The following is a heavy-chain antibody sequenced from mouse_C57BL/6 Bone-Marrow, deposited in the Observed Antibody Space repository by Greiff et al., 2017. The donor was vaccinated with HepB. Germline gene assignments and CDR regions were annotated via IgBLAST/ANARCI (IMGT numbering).Heavy chain of an antibody. Sequence: VQLQQSGPELVKPGASVKISCKASGYTFTDYYMNWVKQSHGKSLEWIGDINPNNGGTSYNQKFKGKATLTVDKSSSTAYMELRSLTSEDSAVYYCARWGGIYDGYYEDYWGQGTTLTVSS. CDR2: INPNNGGT. D-gene: IGHD2-3*01. J-gene: IGHJ2*01. CDR1: GYTFTDYY. CDR3: ARWGGIYDGYYEDY. V-gene: IGHV1-26*01.